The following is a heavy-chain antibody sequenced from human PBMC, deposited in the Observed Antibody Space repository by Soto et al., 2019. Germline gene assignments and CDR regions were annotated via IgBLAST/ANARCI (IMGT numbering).Heavy chain of an antibody. CDR1: GGSISSYY. CDR3: ARLPPGIAVGFDY. CDR2: IYYSGST. Sequence: SETLSLTCTVSGGSISSYYWSWIRQPPGKGLEWIGYIYYSGSTNYNPSLKSRVTISVDTSKIQFSLKLSSVTAADTAVYYCARLPPGIAVGFDYWGQGTLVTVSS. V-gene: IGHV4-59*01. D-gene: IGHD6-19*01. J-gene: IGHJ4*02.